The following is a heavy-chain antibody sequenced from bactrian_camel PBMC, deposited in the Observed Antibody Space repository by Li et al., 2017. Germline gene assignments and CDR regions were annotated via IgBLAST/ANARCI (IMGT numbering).Heavy chain of an antibody. CDR2: IESDGST. CDR1: GDIIGRYC. CDR3: ASGEVDDCFLGSWSTAWPKRDD. Sequence: LVESGGGSVQAGGSLRLSCVASGDIIGRYCMDWFRQIPDREREGVAGIESDGSTSYADSVKGRFTISTDSAKSTVFLQMNSLKPEDTAKYYCASGEVDDCFLGSWSTAWPKRDDWGQGTQVTVS. V-gene: IGHV3S53*01. D-gene: IGHD1*01. J-gene: IGHJ4*01.